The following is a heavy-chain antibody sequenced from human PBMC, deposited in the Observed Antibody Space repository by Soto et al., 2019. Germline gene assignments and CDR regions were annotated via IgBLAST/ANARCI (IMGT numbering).Heavy chain of an antibody. J-gene: IGHJ6*02. CDR1: GGSISSGGYY. CDR2: IYYSGST. Sequence: QVQLQESGPGLVKPSQTLSLTCTVSGGSISSGGYYWSWIRQHPGKGLEWIGYIYYSGSTYYNPSLKSRVTISVDTSKNRFTLKLSSVTAADTAVYYCARPCSSTTPRSYGMDVWGQGTTVTVSS. D-gene: IGHD2-2*01. CDR3: ARPCSSTTPRSYGMDV. V-gene: IGHV4-31*03.